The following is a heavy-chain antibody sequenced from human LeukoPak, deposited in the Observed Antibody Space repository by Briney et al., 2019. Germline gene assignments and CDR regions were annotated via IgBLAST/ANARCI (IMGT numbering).Heavy chain of an antibody. CDR2: IYYSGST. CDR1: GGSISSYY. D-gene: IGHD6-13*01. J-gene: IGHJ4*02. V-gene: IGHV4-59*08. Sequence: SETLSLTCTVSGGSISSYYWSWIRQPPGKGLEWIGYIYYSGSTNYNPSLKSRVTISVDTSKNQFSLKLSSVTAADTAVYYCAGSPSYSSSWYYFDSWGQGTLVTVSS. CDR3: AGSPSYSSSWYYFDS.